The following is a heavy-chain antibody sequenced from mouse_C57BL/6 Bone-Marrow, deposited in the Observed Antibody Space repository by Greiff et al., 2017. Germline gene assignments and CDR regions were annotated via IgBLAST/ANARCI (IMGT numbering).Heavy chain of an antibody. CDR1: GYTFTSYW. CDR2: IHPSGGST. Sequence: VQLQQPGAELVKPGASVKLSCKASGYTFTSYWMHWVKQRPGHGLEWIGMIHPSGGSTNYNEKFKSKATLTVDKSSSTAYMQLSSLTSEDSAVYYCARGRGGSADYWGQGTTVTVSA. J-gene: IGHJ2*01. D-gene: IGHD1-1*01. CDR3: ARGRGGSADY. V-gene: IGHV1-64*01.